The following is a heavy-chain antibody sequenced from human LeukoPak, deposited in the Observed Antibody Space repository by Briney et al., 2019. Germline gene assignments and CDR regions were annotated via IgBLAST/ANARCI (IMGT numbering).Heavy chain of an antibody. CDR1: GGTFSSYA. D-gene: IGHD5-12*01. CDR2: IIPIFATA. V-gene: IGHV1-69*13. J-gene: IGHJ6*03. CDR3: ARDSHARGYSGYVRRHYYMDV. Sequence: ASVKVSCKASGGTFSSYAISWVRQAPGQGLEWMGGIIPIFATANYAQKFQGRVTITADESTSTAYMELSSLRSEDTAVYYCARDSHARGYSGYVRRHYYMDVWGKGTTVTISS.